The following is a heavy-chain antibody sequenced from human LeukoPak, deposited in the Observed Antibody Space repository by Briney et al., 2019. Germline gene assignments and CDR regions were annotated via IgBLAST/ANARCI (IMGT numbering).Heavy chain of an antibody. Sequence: GGSLRLSCIISGFRFSDFWMSWVRQAPGKGLEWMAFIRYDGNIKYFADSVKGRFTISRDNSKNTLYLQMNSLRPEDTAVYYCAKGRYHDSSGYPIDYWGQGTLVTVSS. CDR2: IRYDGNIK. CDR3: AKGRYHDSSGYPIDY. D-gene: IGHD3-22*01. V-gene: IGHV3-30*02. CDR1: GFRFSDFW. J-gene: IGHJ4*02.